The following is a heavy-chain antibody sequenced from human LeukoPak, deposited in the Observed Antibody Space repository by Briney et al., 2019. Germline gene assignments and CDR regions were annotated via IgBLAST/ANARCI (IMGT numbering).Heavy chain of an antibody. CDR1: GYVFTGHH. J-gene: IGHJ4*02. D-gene: IGHD6-19*01. V-gene: IGHV1-2*02. CDR3: ARDVRISGWFRSPLDFDY. Sequence: SVRVSCKTSGYVFTGHHMPWVRQAPGQGLEWMGWINPNSGGTTYAQKIQVRVTMTGHTPMSTAYMELSRLTADDTAVYYCARDVRISGWFRSPLDFDYWGQGNLGTVSS. CDR2: INPNSGGT.